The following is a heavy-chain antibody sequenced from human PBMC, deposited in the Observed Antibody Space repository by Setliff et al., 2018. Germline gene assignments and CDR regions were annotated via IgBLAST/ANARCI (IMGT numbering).Heavy chain of an antibody. CDR1: GYTFSNHW. D-gene: IGHD1-26*01. Sequence: GESLKISCKASGYTFSNHWIGWVRQMPGKGLEWMGIIYPGDSDTRYSPSFQGQVTISADKSISTAYLQWSSLKASDTAMYYCARLGGGGNNYFDYWGQGTLVTVSS. J-gene: IGHJ4*02. V-gene: IGHV5-51*01. CDR3: ARLGGGGNNYFDY. CDR2: IYPGDSDT.